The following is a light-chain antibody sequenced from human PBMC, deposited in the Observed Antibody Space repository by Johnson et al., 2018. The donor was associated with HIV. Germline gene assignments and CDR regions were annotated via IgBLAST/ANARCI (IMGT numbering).Light chain of an antibody. CDR3: GTLDNSLSTGAC. CDR2: ENN. J-gene: IGLJ1*01. V-gene: IGLV1-51*02. CDR1: NSNIGNNY. Sequence: QSVLTQPPSVSAAPGQKVTISCSGSNSNIGNNYVSWYQQLPGTAPKLLIYENNKRPSGIPDRFSGSKSGTSATLGIAGLQTGDEADYYCGTLDNSLSTGACVGTGNKVTVL.